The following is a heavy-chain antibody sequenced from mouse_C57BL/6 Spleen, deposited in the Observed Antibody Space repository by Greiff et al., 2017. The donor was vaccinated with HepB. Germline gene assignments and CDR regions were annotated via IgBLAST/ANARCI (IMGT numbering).Heavy chain of an antibody. CDR3: ARGDYGSSRYYFDY. D-gene: IGHD1-1*01. Sequence: VKLMESGAELARPGASVKLSCKASGYTFTSYGISWVKQRTGQGLEWIGEIYPRSGNTYYNEKFKGKATLTADKSSSTAYMELRSLTSEDSAVYFCARGDYGSSRYYFDYWGQGTTLTVSS. CDR1: GYTFTSYG. CDR2: IYPRSGNT. V-gene: IGHV1-81*01. J-gene: IGHJ2*01.